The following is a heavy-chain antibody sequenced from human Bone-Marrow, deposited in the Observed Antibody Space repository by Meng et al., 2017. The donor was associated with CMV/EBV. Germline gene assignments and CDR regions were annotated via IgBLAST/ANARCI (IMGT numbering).Heavy chain of an antibody. J-gene: IGHJ5*02. CDR2: ISSSSSYI. Sequence: GESLKISCAASGFTFSSYSMNWLRQASGKGLEWVSSISSSSSYIYYADSVKGRFTISRDNAKNSLYLQMNSVRAEDTAVYYCATSITIFGVPAWGQGTLVTVSS. D-gene: IGHD3-3*01. CDR3: ATSITIFGVPA. CDR1: GFTFSSYS. V-gene: IGHV3-21*01.